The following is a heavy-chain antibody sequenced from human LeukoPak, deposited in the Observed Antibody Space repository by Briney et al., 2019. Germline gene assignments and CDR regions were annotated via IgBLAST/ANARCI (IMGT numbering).Heavy chain of an antibody. CDR1: GFTFSNYW. CDR2: IKPDGSDK. V-gene: IGHV3-7*04. Sequence: GGSLRLSCAASGFTFSNYWMNWVSQAPGKWMEWVANIKPDGSDKYYVDSVKGRFTISRVNAKNSLYMQMNSLRAEDTAVYYCARENFQYWAQGTLVTVSS. CDR3: ARENFQY. J-gene: IGHJ4*02.